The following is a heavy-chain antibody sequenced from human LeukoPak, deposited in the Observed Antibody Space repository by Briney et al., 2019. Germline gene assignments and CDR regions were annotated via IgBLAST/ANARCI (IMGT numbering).Heavy chain of an antibody. J-gene: IGHJ4*02. D-gene: IGHD1-26*01. V-gene: IGHV3-53*01. CDR1: GFTVSSNY. Sequence: GGSLRLSCEASGFTVSSNYMSWVRQAPGKGLEWVSVIYSGGSTYYADSVKGRFTISRDNSKNTLYLQMNSLRAEDTAVYYCTYSGSSRVYWGQGTLVTVSS. CDR3: TYSGSSRVY. CDR2: IYSGGST.